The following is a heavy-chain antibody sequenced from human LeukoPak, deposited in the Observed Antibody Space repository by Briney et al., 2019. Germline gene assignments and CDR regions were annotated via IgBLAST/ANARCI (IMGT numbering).Heavy chain of an antibody. V-gene: IGHV4-39*01. CDR2: IYYSGST. CDR3: ARRAATKYQLFDY. J-gene: IGHJ4*02. Sequence: PSETLSLTCTVSGGSISSSSYYWGWIRQPPGKGLEWIGSIYYSGSTYYNPSVKSRVTISVDTSKNQFSLKLSSVTAADTAVYYCARRAATKYQLFDYWGQGTLVTVSS. D-gene: IGHD2-15*01. CDR1: GGSISSSSYY.